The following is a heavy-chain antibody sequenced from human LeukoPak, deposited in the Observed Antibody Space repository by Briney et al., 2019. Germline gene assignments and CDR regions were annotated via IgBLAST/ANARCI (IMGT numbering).Heavy chain of an antibody. D-gene: IGHD3-16*01. CDR2: ISGSGGST. J-gene: IGHJ4*02. V-gene: IGHV3-23*01. Sequence: GGSLRPSCAASGFTFSSYAMSWVRQAPGKGLEWASAISGSGGSTYYADSVKGRFTISRDNSKNTLYLQMNSLRAEDTAVYYCAKDFRGAGYYFDYWGQGTLVTVSS. CDR1: GFTFSSYA. CDR3: AKDFRGAGYYFDY.